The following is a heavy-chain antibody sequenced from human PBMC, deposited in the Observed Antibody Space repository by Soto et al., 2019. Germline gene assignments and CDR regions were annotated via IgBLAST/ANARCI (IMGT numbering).Heavy chain of an antibody. J-gene: IGHJ4*02. Sequence: ETLSLTCTVSGGSISSSSYYWGWIRQPPGKGLEWIGSIYYSGSTYYNPSLKSRVTISVDTSKNQFSLKLSSVTAADTAVYYCASRRLHSYGYVYWGQGTLVTVSS. V-gene: IGHV4-39*01. CDR1: GGSISSSSYY. D-gene: IGHD5-18*01. CDR2: IYYSGST. CDR3: ASRRLHSYGYVY.